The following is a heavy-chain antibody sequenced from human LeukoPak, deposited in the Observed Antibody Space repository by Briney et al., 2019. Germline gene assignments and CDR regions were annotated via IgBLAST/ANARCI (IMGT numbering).Heavy chain of an antibody. V-gene: IGHV3-30*18. J-gene: IGHJ4*02. CDR3: AKEQEVLRYFDWSLSFDY. CDR2: ISYDGSNK. Sequence: GSLRLSCAASGFTFSSYGMHWVRQAPGKGLEWVAVISYDGSNKYYAGSVKGRFTISRDNSKNTLYLQMNSLRAEDTAVYYCAKEQEVLRYFDWSLSFDYWGQGTLVTVSS. D-gene: IGHD3-9*01. CDR1: GFTFSSYG.